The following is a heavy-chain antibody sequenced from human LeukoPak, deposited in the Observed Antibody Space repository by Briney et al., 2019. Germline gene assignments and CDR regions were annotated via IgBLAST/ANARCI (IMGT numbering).Heavy chain of an antibody. CDR1: GFTFDDYG. V-gene: IGHV3-20*04. CDR3: ASAFVGSYSTLGAFYI. J-gene: IGHJ3*02. Sequence: GGSLRLSCAASGFTFDDYGMSWVRQAPGKGLEWVSGINWNGGSTGYADSVKGRFTISRDNAKNSLYLQMNSLRAEDTALYYCASAFVGSYSTLGAFYISGQGTLVTVSS. CDR2: INWNGGST. D-gene: IGHD3-10*01.